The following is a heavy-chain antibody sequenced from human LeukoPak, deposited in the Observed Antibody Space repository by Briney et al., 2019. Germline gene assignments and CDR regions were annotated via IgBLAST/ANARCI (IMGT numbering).Heavy chain of an antibody. CDR1: GYTFTGYY. CDR3: ARDLVVVPAAIRTWYYFDY. J-gene: IGHJ4*02. D-gene: IGHD2-2*01. V-gene: IGHV1-2*02. Sequence: ASVKVSCKASGYTFTGYYMHWVRQAPGQGLEWMGWINPNSGGTNYAQKFQGRVIMTRDTSISTAYMELSRLRSDDTAVYYCARDLVVVPAAIRTWYYFDYWGQGTLVTVSS. CDR2: INPNSGGT.